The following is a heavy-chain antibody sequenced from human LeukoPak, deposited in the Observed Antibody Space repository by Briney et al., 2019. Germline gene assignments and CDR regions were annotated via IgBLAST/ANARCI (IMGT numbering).Heavy chain of an antibody. CDR3: TTESAVAGLDDAFDI. V-gene: IGHV3-15*01. CDR1: GFTFSASA. D-gene: IGHD6-19*01. J-gene: IGHJ3*02. CDR2: IKSKTDGGTT. Sequence: KPGGSLRLSCAASGFTFSASAIHWVRQAPGKGLEWVGRIKSKTDGGTTDYAAPVKGRFTISRDDSKNTLYLQMNSLKTEDTAVYYCTTESAVAGLDDAFDIWGQGTMVTVSS.